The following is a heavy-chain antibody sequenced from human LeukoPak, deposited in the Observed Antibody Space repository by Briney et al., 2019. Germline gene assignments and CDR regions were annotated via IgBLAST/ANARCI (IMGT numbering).Heavy chain of an antibody. CDR2: IIPIFGTA. J-gene: IGHJ6*03. D-gene: IGHD2-21*01. CDR1: GGTFSSYA. V-gene: IGHV1-69*05. CDR3: ARDVRDDYCYYYMDV. Sequence: GASVKVSCKASGGTFSSYAISWVRQAPGQGLEWMGGIIPIFGTANYAQKFQGRVTITTDESTSTAYMELSSLRSEDTAVYYCARDVRDDYCYYYMDVWGKGTTVTVSS.